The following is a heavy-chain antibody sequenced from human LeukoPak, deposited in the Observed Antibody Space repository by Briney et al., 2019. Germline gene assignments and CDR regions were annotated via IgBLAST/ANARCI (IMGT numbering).Heavy chain of an antibody. V-gene: IGHV4-59*12. D-gene: IGHD3-3*01. CDR3: ARDLTFDFWSGYRRFDP. CDR1: SGSITNYY. CDR2: IYYSGNT. J-gene: IGHJ5*02. Sequence: SETLSLTCTVSSGSITNYYWSWIRQPPGKGLEWIGFIYYSGNTNYNPSLKSRVTISVDTSKNQFSLKLSSVTAADTAVYYCARDLTFDFWSGYRRFDPWGQGTLVTVSS.